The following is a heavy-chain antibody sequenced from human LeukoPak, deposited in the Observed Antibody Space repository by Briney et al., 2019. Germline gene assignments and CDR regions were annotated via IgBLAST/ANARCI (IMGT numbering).Heavy chain of an antibody. J-gene: IGHJ4*02. CDR1: GGSISSSSYY. CDR3: ARRAGAAAGTLYFDY. D-gene: IGHD6-13*01. CDR2: IYYSGST. Sequence: SETLSLTCTVSGGSISSSSYYWGWIRQPPGKVLEWIGSIYYSGSTYYNPSLKSRVTISVDTSKNQFSLKLSSVTAAGTAVYYCARRAGAAAGTLYFDYWGQGTLVTVSS. V-gene: IGHV4-39*01.